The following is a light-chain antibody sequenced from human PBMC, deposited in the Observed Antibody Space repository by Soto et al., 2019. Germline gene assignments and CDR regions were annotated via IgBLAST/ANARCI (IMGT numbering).Light chain of an antibody. CDR1: ESVKTF. V-gene: IGKV3-11*01. CDR2: DAS. J-gene: IGKJ4*01. CDR3: QQSKTWLALS. Sequence: IVLTQSPATLSLSPGERVTLSCRASESVKTFLAWYQQKPGQAPRLLLYDASNRATGIPARFSGGGSGTDFTLTISSLEPDDSAVYYWQQSKTWLALSFGGGTKVEI.